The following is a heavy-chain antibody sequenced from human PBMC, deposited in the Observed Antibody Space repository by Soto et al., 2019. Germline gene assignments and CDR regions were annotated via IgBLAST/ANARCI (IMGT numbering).Heavy chain of an antibody. V-gene: IGHV3-30-3*01. CDR2: ISFDGSNK. D-gene: IGHD6-19*01. Sequence: PGGSLRLSCAASGFTFSGHPMHWVRQAPGKGLEWVAVISFDGSNKHYAESVKGRFTISRDNSKNTFYLQMNSLRTGDTAVFYCARSSGYSSGWYGGDAFDIWGQGTMVTVSS. CDR1: GFTFSGHP. J-gene: IGHJ3*02. CDR3: ARSSGYSSGWYGGDAFDI.